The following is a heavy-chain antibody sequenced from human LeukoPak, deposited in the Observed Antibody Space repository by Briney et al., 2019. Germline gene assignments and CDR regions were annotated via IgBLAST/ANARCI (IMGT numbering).Heavy chain of an antibody. D-gene: IGHD5-24*01. Sequence: GESLKTSCKASGYTFTNFWIGWVRQMPGKGLEWMGIIYPSDSDTRYSPSFQGQVTISADKSISTAYLQWSSLKASDSVIYYCVRAAERTLDYWGQGTLVTVSS. CDR3: VRAAERTLDY. CDR1: GYTFTNFW. J-gene: IGHJ4*02. CDR2: IYPSDSDT. V-gene: IGHV5-51*01.